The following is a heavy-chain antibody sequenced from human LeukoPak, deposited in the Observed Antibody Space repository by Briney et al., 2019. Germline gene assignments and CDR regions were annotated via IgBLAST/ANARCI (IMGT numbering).Heavy chain of an antibody. V-gene: IGHV3-7*01. CDR1: EFTFSGYW. D-gene: IGHD6-13*01. J-gene: IGHJ4*02. CDR3: ARDGFVGAADY. CDR2: INKDGSEK. Sequence: GGSRSLSGAASEFTFSGYWGDWVRQAPGKGPDGVANINKDGSEKAHVASVKGRFNISRDNAKNSLFLQMNSLRVEDTAVFYCARDGFVGAADYWGQGTLVTVSS.